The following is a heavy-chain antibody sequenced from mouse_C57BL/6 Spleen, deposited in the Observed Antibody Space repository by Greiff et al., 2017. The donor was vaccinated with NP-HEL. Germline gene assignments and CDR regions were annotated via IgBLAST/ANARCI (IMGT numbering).Heavy chain of an antibody. CDR2: IGSKSNNYAT. Sequence: EVQLVESGGGLVQPKGSLKLSCAASGFSFNTYAMNWVRQAPGQGLEWVARIGSKSNNYATYYDDSVKDRFTISRDDSESMLYLQMNNLKTEATAMYYCVRRGGTWGFDYWGQGTTLTVSS. D-gene: IGHD3-3*01. J-gene: IGHJ2*01. V-gene: IGHV10-1*01. CDR1: GFSFNTYA. CDR3: VRRGGTWGFDY.